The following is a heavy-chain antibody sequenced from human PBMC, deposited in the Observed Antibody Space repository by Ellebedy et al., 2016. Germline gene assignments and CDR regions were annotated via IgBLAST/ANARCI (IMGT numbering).Heavy chain of an antibody. CDR2: ISWNSGSI. CDR1: GFTFDDYA. Sequence: GGSLRLSCAASGFTFDDYAMHWVRQAPGKGLEWASGISWNSGSIGYADSVKGRFTISRDNAKNSLYLQMNSLRAEDTAFYYCAKDSGPLAVAGAYYYMDVWGKGTTVTVSS. D-gene: IGHD6-19*01. CDR3: AKDSGPLAVAGAYYYMDV. J-gene: IGHJ6*03. V-gene: IGHV3-9*01.